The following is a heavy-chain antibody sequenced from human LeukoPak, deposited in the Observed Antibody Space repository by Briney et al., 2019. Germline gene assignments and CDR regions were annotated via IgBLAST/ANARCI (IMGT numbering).Heavy chain of an antibody. Sequence: NPSETLSLTCTVSGGSISSYYWSWIRQPPGKGLEWIGYIYYSGSTNYNPSLKSRVTISVDTSKNQFSLKLSSVTAADTAVYYCARAEAKADYYFDYWGQGTLVTVSS. J-gene: IGHJ4*02. CDR2: IYYSGST. V-gene: IGHV4-59*01. CDR3: ARAEAKADYYFDY. CDR1: GGSISSYY.